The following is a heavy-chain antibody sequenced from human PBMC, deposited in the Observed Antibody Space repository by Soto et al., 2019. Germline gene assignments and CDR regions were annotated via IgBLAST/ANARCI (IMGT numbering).Heavy chain of an antibody. Sequence: ASVKVSCKASGYTFNSYDINWVRQATGQGLEWMGWMNPNSGNTGYAQKFQGRVTMTRNTSISTAYMELSSLRSEDTAVYYCARKPGYVWGSYSHLSPYYYYGMDVWGQGTTVTVSS. CDR2: MNPNSGNT. CDR3: ARKPGYVWGSYSHLSPYYYYGMDV. CDR1: GYTFNSYD. V-gene: IGHV1-8*01. D-gene: IGHD3-16*01. J-gene: IGHJ6*02.